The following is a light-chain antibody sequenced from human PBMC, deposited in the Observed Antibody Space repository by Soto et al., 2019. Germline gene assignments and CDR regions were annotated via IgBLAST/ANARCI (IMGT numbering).Light chain of an antibody. J-gene: IGKJ1*01. CDR3: QQHNNWPKT. Sequence: EIVMTQSPVTLSVSPGERATLYCRASQSVTSNLAWYQQKPGQAPRLLIYGASTRATGIPARFSGSGSGTEFTLTISSLQSEDFATYYCQQHNNWPKTFGHGTKVEIK. CDR1: QSVTSN. V-gene: IGKV3-15*01. CDR2: GAS.